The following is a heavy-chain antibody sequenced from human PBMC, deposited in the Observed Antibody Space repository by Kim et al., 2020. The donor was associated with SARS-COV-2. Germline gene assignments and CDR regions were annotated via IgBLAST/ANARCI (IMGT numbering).Heavy chain of an antibody. D-gene: IGHD3-22*01. Sequence: GGSLRLSCAASGFTFSSYGMHWVRQAPGKGLEWVAVIWYDGSNKYYADSVKGRFTISRDNSKNTLYLQMNSLRAEDTAVYYCARDAHYYYDSSGYYWGQGTLVTVSS. CDR3: ARDAHYYYDSSGYY. V-gene: IGHV3-33*01. CDR1: GFTFSSYG. J-gene: IGHJ4*02. CDR2: IWYDGSNK.